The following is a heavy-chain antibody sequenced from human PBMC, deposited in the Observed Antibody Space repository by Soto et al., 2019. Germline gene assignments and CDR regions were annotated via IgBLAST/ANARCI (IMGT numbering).Heavy chain of an antibody. Sequence: PPESLSLACPVSGGSISSYYWSCIRQSAGKGMEWIGRIYNGGNTQYNPSLKSRVTMSADTSKNQFSLRLNSVTAADTAVYYCARDGSDSYGLDVWGQGTTVTVS. CDR3: ARDGSDSYGLDV. CDR1: GGSISSYY. J-gene: IGHJ6*02. D-gene: IGHD3-10*01. CDR2: IYNGGNT. V-gene: IGHV4-4*07.